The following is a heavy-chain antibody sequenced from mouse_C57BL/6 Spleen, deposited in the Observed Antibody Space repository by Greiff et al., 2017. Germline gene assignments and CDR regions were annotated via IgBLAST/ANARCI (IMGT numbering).Heavy chain of an antibody. Sequence: EVQLQQSGPELVKPGASVKISCKASGYSFTGYYMNWVKQSPEKSLEWIGEINPSTGGTTYNQKFKAKATLTVDKSSSTAYMQLKSLTSEDSAVYYCARWDDGSPFDYWGKGTTLTVSS. J-gene: IGHJ2*01. CDR1: GYSFTGYY. CDR3: ARWDDGSPFDY. V-gene: IGHV1-42*01. CDR2: INPSTGGT. D-gene: IGHD2-3*01.